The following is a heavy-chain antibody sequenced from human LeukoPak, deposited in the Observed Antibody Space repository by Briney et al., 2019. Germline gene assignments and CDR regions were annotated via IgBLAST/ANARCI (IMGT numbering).Heavy chain of an antibody. J-gene: IGHJ3*02. CDR1: GGSISSGGYS. CDR3: ARAKYYGSGSYMLNDAFDI. CDR2: IYHSGST. Sequence: SQTLSLTCAVSGGSISSGGYSWSWIRQPPGKGLEWIGYIYHSGSTYYNPSLKSRVTISVDRSKNQFSLKLGSVTAADTAVYYCARAKYYGSGSYMLNDAFDIWGQGTMVTVSS. D-gene: IGHD3-10*01. V-gene: IGHV4-30-2*01.